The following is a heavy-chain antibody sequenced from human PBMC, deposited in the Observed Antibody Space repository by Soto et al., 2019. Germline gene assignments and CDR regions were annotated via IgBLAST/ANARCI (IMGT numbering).Heavy chain of an antibody. D-gene: IGHD4-4*01. CDR2: TSAYNGNT. CDR1: YALASCG. Sequence: YALASCGISWMRQAPGQGLEWMGWTSAYNGNTTYAKKLQGTVTMTTATSTSTAYMELRSLRSDDTSVYSCARPYTLDLDAFDIWGHGTMVTVSS. CDR3: ARPYTLDLDAFDI. J-gene: IGHJ3*02. V-gene: IGHV1-18*04.